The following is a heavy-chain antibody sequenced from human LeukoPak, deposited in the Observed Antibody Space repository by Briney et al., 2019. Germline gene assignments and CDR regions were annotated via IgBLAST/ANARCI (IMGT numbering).Heavy chain of an antibody. D-gene: IGHD1-26*01. V-gene: IGHV1-18*01. CDR1: GYTFTSYG. CDR2: ISAYNGNT. Sequence: GASVKVSCKASGYTFTSYGISWVRQAPGQGLEWMGWISAYNGNTNYAQKLQGRVTMTTDTSTSTAYMELRSLRSDDTAVYYCARPALRYSGSYLEFDYWGQGTLVTVSS. CDR3: ARPALRYSGSYLEFDY. J-gene: IGHJ4*02.